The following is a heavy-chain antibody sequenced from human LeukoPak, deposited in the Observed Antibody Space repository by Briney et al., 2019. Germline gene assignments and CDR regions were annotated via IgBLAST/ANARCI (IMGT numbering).Heavy chain of an antibody. CDR3: ARGRNKWELLEDDY. J-gene: IGHJ4*02. CDR1: GGTFNSYA. Sequence: ASVKVSCKASGGTFNSYAISWVRQAPGQGLEWMGWISAYNGNTNYAQKLQGRVTMTTDTSTSTAYMELRSLRSDDTAVYYCARGRNKWELLEDDYWGQGTLVTVSS. CDR2: ISAYNGNT. D-gene: IGHD1-26*01. V-gene: IGHV1-18*01.